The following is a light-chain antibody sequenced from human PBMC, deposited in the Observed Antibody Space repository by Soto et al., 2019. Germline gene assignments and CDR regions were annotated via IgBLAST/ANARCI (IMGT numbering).Light chain of an antibody. J-gene: IGLJ2*01. CDR1: SSDVGYYNY. Sequence: QSALTQPPSASGSPGQSVTISCTGTSSDVGYYNYVSWYQQHPGKAPKLMIYEVSKRPSGVPDRFSGSKSGNTASLTVSGLQAEDEAEFYCSSYAGSNTVVFGGGTKLTVL. CDR3: SSYAGSNTVV. CDR2: EVS. V-gene: IGLV2-8*01.